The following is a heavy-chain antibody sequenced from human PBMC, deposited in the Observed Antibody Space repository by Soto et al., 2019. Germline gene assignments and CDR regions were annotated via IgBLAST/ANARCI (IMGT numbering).Heavy chain of an antibody. CDR1: GDSVSSNTAA. J-gene: IGHJ6*02. CDR3: AGVTWFRSMEV. V-gene: IGHV6-1*01. D-gene: IGHD3-10*01. CDR2: IYYRSTWSF. Sequence: SQTLSLTGAISGDSVSSNTAAWNWIRQSPSRGLEWLGRIYYRSTWSFDYALSVRSRITIAPDTSKNQFSLHLDSLTPEDTALYYCAGVTWFRSMEVWGQGTPVPV.